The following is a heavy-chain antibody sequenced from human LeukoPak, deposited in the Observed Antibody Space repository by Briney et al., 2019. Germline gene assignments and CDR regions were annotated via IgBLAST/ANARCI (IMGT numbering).Heavy chain of an antibody. CDR2: ISGYNGST. CDR3: ARGYGLNPVNY. D-gene: IGHD4-17*01. J-gene: IGHJ4*02. CDR1: GYTFTSDG. V-gene: IGHV1-18*01. Sequence: GASVKVSCKASGYTFTSDGFNWVRQAPGQGLEWMGWISGYNGSTYYAQNFQGRVTMTTDTSTSTAYMELRSLRSDDTAIYYCARGYGLNPVNYWGQGTLVTVSS.